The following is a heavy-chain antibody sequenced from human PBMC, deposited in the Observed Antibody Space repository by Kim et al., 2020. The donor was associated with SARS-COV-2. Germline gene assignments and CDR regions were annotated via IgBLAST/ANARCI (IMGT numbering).Heavy chain of an antibody. CDR3: ATAYPYAAFHI. Sequence: SETLSLTCTVSGGSITSFHWSWIRQPAGKGLEWIGRFYPSWYSNYNPSLRSRLTMSVDTSKNQFSLQLDSVTAADTATYYCATAYPYAAFHIWDHGTMAT. CDR2: FYPSWYS. J-gene: IGHJ3*02. V-gene: IGHV4-4*07. D-gene: IGHD2-21*02. CDR1: GGSITSFH.